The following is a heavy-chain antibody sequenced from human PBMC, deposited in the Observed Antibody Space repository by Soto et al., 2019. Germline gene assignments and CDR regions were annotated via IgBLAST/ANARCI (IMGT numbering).Heavy chain of an antibody. V-gene: IGHV1-46*01. J-gene: IGHJ6*02. CDR3: ASAVNSVGAPDV. CDR1: GYTFTSYY. CDR2: INPSGGST. D-gene: IGHD1-26*01. Sequence: ASVKVSCKASGYTFTSYYMHWVRQAPGQGLEWMGIINPSGGSTSYAQKFQGRVTMTRDTSTSTVYMELSSLRSEDTAVYYCASAVNSVGAPDVCGQRTTVTVSS.